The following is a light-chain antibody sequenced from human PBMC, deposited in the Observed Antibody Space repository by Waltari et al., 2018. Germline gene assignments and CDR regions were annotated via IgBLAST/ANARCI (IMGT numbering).Light chain of an antibody. CDR1: QSVSSN. V-gene: IGKV3-15*01. CDR3: QQYNDWPRT. CDR2: GES. J-gene: IGKJ1*01. Sequence: EIVMTQSPATLSVSPGERATLSCRASQSVSSNLAWYQHRPGQAPRRLIYGESTRATGITGRFSGRGSGTEFTLTITSLQSEDFALYYCQQYNDWPRTFGQGTKVEIK.